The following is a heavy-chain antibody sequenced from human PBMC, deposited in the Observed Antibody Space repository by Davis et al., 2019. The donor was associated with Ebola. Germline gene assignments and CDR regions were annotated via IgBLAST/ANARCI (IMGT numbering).Heavy chain of an antibody. D-gene: IGHD2-2*01. CDR3: AKDRPDIVVVPAAIFYYYYMDV. CDR2: ISYEGSKK. Sequence: GGSLRLSCAASGFTFSSYGMHWVRQAPGKGLEWVAFISYEGSKKYYADSVRGRFTISRDNSKNTLYLQMNSLRAEDTAVYYCAKDRPDIVVVPAAIFYYYYMDVWGKGTTVTVSS. J-gene: IGHJ6*03. V-gene: IGHV3-30*18. CDR1: GFTFSSYG.